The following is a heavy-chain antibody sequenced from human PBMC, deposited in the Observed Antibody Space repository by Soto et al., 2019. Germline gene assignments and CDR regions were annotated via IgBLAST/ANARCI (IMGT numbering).Heavy chain of an antibody. CDR2: VGGGGENT. J-gene: IGHJ4*02. Sequence: EVQLLESGGGLVQPGGSLRLSCAASGFTFSSYSMNWVRQAPGKGLEWVATVGGGGENTFYADSVKGRFTISRDDSQNTLYLQMNSLRAEDTAVYFCAKRDSGSVRSPHLINYWGQGTLVTVSS. CDR3: AKRDSGSVRSPHLINY. CDR1: GFTFSSYS. V-gene: IGHV3-23*01. D-gene: IGHD3-10*01.